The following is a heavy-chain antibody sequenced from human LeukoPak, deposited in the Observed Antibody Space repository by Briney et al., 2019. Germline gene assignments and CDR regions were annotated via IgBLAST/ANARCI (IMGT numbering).Heavy chain of an antibody. D-gene: IGHD1-1*01. J-gene: IGHJ4*02. V-gene: IGHV3-21*01. CDR1: GFTFSSYS. CDR3: ASAQLEPYYFGY. Sequence: GGSLRLSCAASGFTFSSYSMNWVRQAPGKGLEWVSSISSSSSYIYYADSVKGRFTISRDNAKNSLYLQMNSLRAEDTAVYYCASAQLEPYYFGYWGQGTLVTVSS. CDR2: ISSSSSYI.